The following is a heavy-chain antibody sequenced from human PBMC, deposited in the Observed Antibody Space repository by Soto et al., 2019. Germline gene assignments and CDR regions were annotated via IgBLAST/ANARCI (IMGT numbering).Heavy chain of an antibody. CDR3: ARVRYYYGTGTYYGWFDP. V-gene: IGHV4-30-4*08. J-gene: IGHJ5*02. Sequence: SETLSLTCTVSGGSIISGDYYWSWIRQPPGKGLEWIGYIYYSGRTYYNPSLKSRVTISVDTSKNQFSLKLTSVTAADTAVYYCARVRYYYGTGTYYGWFDPWGQGTLVTVSS. CDR2: IYYSGRT. D-gene: IGHD3-10*01. CDR1: GGSIISGDYY.